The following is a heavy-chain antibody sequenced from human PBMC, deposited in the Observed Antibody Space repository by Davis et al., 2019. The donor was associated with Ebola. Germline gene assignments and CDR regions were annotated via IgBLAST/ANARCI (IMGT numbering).Heavy chain of an antibody. CDR1: GNSFTSHW. J-gene: IGHJ3*02. CDR2: IYTGDSDT. CDR3: ASLRRTITGMDDGFDI. D-gene: IGHD2-8*02. Sequence: GESLKISCKDSGNSFTSHWIGWVRQMPGKGLDWMGIIYTGDSDTRYSPSFRGQVTISADKSMKTAFLLWSSLKASDSGMYYCASLRRTITGMDDGFDIWGQGTMVTVSS. V-gene: IGHV5-51*01.